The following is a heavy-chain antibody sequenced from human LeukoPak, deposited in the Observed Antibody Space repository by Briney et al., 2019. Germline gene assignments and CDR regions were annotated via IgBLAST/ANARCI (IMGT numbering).Heavy chain of an antibody. CDR3: ARWVGTWSGYYNYYYYYMGA. CDR2: MIPLFGTA. D-gene: IGHD3-3*01. J-gene: IGHJ6*03. Sequence: ASVNVSFKASVGTFISYAFSWVGQAPGQGREWMGGMIPLFGTANNVQKFHGRVTITTDEATSTAYMELGSLRSEDTAVYYGARWVGTWSGYYNYYYYYMGAWGKGTTVTVSS. CDR1: VGTFISYA. V-gene: IGHV1-69*05.